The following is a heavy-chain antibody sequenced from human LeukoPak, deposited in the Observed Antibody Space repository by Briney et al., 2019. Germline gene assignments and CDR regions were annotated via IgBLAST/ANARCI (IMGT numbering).Heavy chain of an antibody. CDR2: IYYSGST. CDR3: ARDFAVTTAYYYGMDV. V-gene: IGHV4-61*01. J-gene: IGHJ6*02. D-gene: IGHD4-17*01. Sequence: SETLSPTCTVSGGSVSSGSYYWSWIRQPPGKGLEWIGYIYYSGSTNYNPSLKSRVTISVDTSKNQFSLKLSSVTAADTAVYYCARDFAVTTAYYYGMDVWGQGTTVAVSS. CDR1: GGSVSSGSYY.